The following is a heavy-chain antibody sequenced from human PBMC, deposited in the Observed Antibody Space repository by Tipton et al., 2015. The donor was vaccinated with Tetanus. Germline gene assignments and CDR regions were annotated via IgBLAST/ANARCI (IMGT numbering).Heavy chain of an antibody. D-gene: IGHD1-26*01. V-gene: IGHV4-31*03. CDR3: ARDQARGARGWNYFDY. CDR1: GGSISSGGYY. Sequence: GLVKPSQILSLTCTVSGGSISSGGYYWSWIRQHPGKGLQWIGDIYNSGSTYYNPSLKSRVTISVDTSKNQFSLKLNSVTAADTAVYYCARDQARGARGWNYFDYWGQGSLVTVSS. CDR2: IYNSGST. J-gene: IGHJ4*02.